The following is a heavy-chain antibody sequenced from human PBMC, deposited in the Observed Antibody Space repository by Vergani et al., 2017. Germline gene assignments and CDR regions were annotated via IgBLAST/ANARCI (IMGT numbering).Heavy chain of an antibody. CDR1: GGSISSGGYS. D-gene: IGHD3-10*01. J-gene: IGHJ4*02. CDR3: ARXPPHYYGSGPPFDY. V-gene: IGHV4-30-2*01. CDR2: IYHSGST. Sequence: QLQLQESGSGLVKPSQTLCLTCAVSGGSISSGGYSWSWIRQPPGKGLEWIGYIYHSGSTYYNPSLKSRVTISVDRSKNQFSLKLSSVTAADTAVYYCARXPPHYYGSGPPFDYWGQGTLVTVSS.